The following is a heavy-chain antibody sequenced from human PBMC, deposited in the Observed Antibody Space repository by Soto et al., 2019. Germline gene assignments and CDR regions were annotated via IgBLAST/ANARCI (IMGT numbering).Heavy chain of an antibody. D-gene: IGHD3-10*01. J-gene: IGHJ3*02. Sequence: EVQLLESGGGLVQPGGSLRLSCAASGFTFSSYAMSWVRQAPGKGLEWVSAISGSGGSTYYADSVKGRFTISRDNSKNTLYLQMNSLRAEDMAVYYCATERESTYYYGSGMGAFDIWGQGTMVTVSS. V-gene: IGHV3-23*01. CDR2: ISGSGGST. CDR1: GFTFSSYA. CDR3: ATERESTYYYGSGMGAFDI.